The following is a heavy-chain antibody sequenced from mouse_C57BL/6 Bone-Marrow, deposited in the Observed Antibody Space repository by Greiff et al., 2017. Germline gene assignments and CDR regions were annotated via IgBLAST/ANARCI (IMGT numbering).Heavy chain of an antibody. J-gene: IGHJ2*01. V-gene: IGHV1-63*01. Sequence: QVQLQQSGAELVRPGTSVKMSCKASGYTFTNYWIGWAKQRPGHGLEWIGDIYPGGGYTNYNEKFKGKATLTADKSSSTAYMQFSSLTSEDSAIYYCARLEPYYFDYWGQGTTLTVSS. CDR2: IYPGGGYT. CDR3: ARLEPYYFDY. CDR1: GYTFTNYW.